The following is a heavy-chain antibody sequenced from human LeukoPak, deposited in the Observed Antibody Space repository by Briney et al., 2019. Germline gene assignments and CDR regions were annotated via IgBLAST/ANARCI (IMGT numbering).Heavy chain of an antibody. J-gene: IGHJ3*02. CDR2: INPNSGGT. V-gene: IGHV1-2*02. D-gene: IGHD1-26*01. CDR3: ARGVGSYWGYDAFDI. CDR1: GYTFTGYY. Sequence: ASVKASCKASGYTFTGYYMHWVRQAPGQGLEWMGWINPNSGGTNYAQKFQGRVTMTRDTSISTAYMELSRLRSDDTAVYYCARGVGSYWGYDAFDIWGQGTMVTVSS.